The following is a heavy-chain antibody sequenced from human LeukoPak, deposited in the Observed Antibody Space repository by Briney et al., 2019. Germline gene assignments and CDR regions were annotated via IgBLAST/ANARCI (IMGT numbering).Heavy chain of an antibody. CDR3: AKLMRGYCSGGSCFGHDY. D-gene: IGHD2-15*01. J-gene: IGHJ4*02. CDR2: ISGSGGST. CDR1: GFTFSSYA. V-gene: IGHV3-23*01. Sequence: GRSLRLSCAASGFTFSSYAMSLVRQAPGKGLEWVSAISGSGGSTYYADSVKGRFTISRDNSKNTLYLQMNSLRAEDTAVYYCAKLMRGYCSGGSCFGHDYWGQGTLVTVSS.